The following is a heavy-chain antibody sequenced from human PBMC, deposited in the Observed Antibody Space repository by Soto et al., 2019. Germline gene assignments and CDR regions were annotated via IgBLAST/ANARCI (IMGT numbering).Heavy chain of an antibody. CDR3: AKGYSAGWSYFDS. D-gene: IGHD6-19*01. Sequence: GGSLRLSCAASGFTFTSYPMTWIRQAPGKGLEWISGFSGSGGSTYYADSVKGRVTISRDNSKNTLFLQMNSLRAEDTAVYYCAKGYSAGWSYFDSWGQGXLVTVSS. J-gene: IGHJ4*02. V-gene: IGHV3-23*01. CDR2: FSGSGGST. CDR1: GFTFTSYP.